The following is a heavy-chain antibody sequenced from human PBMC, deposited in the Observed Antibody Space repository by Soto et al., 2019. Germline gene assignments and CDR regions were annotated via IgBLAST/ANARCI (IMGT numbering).Heavy chain of an antibody. CDR1: GFTFQIFA. CDR2: ISNTGQTT. J-gene: IGHJ5*02. V-gene: IGHV3-23*01. D-gene: IGHD5-12*01. Sequence: PGGSLRLSCAASGFTFQIFAMAWVRQPPGKALEWLCSISNTGQTTHYPASAEGLITISRDNSKRTVYLQLNGLAAEDTAMYYWAKEPVGVATRRGDWFDAWGQGAVVTVSS. CDR3: AKEPVGVATRRGDWFDA.